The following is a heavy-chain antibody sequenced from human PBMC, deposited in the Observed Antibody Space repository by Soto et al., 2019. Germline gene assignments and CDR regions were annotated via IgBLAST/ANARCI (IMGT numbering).Heavy chain of an antibody. Sequence: ASVKVSCKASGYTLTSYYMHWVRQAPGHGLEWMGIINPSDGRTNYAQEFQGRVTMTRDTSTSTVYMELSSLRSEDTAVYYCAKHCGGDCSNGFDIWGQGTKVTVSS. J-gene: IGHJ3*02. CDR1: GYTLTSYY. CDR3: AKHCGGDCSNGFDI. V-gene: IGHV1-46*01. CDR2: INPSDGRT. D-gene: IGHD2-21*02.